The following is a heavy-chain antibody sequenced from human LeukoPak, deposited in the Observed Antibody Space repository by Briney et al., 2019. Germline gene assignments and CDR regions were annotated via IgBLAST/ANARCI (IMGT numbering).Heavy chain of an antibody. Sequence: PSETLSLTCAVYGGSFSGYYWSWIRQPPGKGLEWIGEINHSGSTNYNPSLKSRVTISVDTSKNQFSLKLSSVTAADTAVYYCARSGDSSGYYYAYYYYGMDVWGQGTTVTVSS. CDR2: INHSGST. CDR3: ARSGDSSGYYYAYYYYGMDV. CDR1: GGSFSGYY. V-gene: IGHV4-34*01. J-gene: IGHJ6*02. D-gene: IGHD3-22*01.